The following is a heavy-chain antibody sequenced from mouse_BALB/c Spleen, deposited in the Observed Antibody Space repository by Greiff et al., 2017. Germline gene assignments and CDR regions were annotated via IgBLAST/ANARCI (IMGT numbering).Heavy chain of an antibody. V-gene: IGHV5-12-1*01. CDR2: ISSGGGST. CDR3: ARHDTTVVRGGYYAMDY. D-gene: IGHD1-1*01. Sequence: EVMLVESGGGLVKPGGSLKLSCAASGFAFSSYDMSWVRQTPEKRLEWVAYISSGGGSTYYPDTVKGRFTISRDNAKNTLYLQMSSLKSEDTAMYYCARHDTTVVRGGYYAMDYWGQGTSVTVSS. CDR1: GFAFSSYD. J-gene: IGHJ4*01.